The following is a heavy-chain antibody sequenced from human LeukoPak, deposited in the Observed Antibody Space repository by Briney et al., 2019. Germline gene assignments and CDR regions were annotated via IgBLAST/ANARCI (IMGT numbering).Heavy chain of an antibody. Sequence: GGSLRLSCAASGFTFSSYAMSWVRQAPGKGLEWVGRIKSKTDGGTTDYAAPVKGRFTISRDDSKNTLYLQMNSLRAEDTAVYYCARVRIIAAAVNYYYYMDVWGKGTTVTVSS. CDR2: IKSKTDGGTT. J-gene: IGHJ6*03. D-gene: IGHD6-13*01. V-gene: IGHV3-15*01. CDR3: ARVRIIAAAVNYYYYMDV. CDR1: GFTFSSYA.